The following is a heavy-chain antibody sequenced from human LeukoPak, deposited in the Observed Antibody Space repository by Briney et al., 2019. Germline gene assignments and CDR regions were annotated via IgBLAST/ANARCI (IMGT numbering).Heavy chain of an antibody. D-gene: IGHD3-9*01. V-gene: IGHV1-69*05. CDR2: IIPIFGTA. CDR3: ATDYDILTGYTFPRPRFDP. Sequence: SVKVSCKASGGTFSSYAISWVRQAPGQGLERMGRIIPIFGTANYAQKFQGRVTITTDESTSTAYMELSSLRSEDTAVYYCATDYDILTGYTFPRPRFDPWGQGTLVTVSS. J-gene: IGHJ5*02. CDR1: GGTFSSYA.